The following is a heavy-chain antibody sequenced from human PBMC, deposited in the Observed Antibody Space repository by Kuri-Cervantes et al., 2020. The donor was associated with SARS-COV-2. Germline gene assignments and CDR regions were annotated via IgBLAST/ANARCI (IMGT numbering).Heavy chain of an antibody. CDR1: GYTFTSYY. V-gene: IGHV1-46*01. CDR2: INPSGGST. D-gene: IGHD6-13*01. CDR3: ARDGQQLVPGSFDP. Sequence: ASVKVSCKASGYTFTSYYMHWVRQAPGQGLEWMGIINPSGGSTSYAQKFQGRVTMTRNTSISTAYMELSSLRSEDTAVYYCARDGQQLVPGSFDPWGQGTLVTVSS. J-gene: IGHJ5*02.